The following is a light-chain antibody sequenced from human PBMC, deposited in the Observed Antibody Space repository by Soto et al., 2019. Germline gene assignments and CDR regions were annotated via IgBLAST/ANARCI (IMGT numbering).Light chain of an antibody. CDR3: VLYWV. V-gene: IGLV8-61*01. CDR2: STN. J-gene: IGLJ3*02. CDR1: SGSVSTSYY. Sequence: QTVVTQEPSFSVSPGRTVTLTCGLSSGSVSTSYYPSWYQQTPGQAPRTLIYSTNTRSSGVPDRFSGSILGNKAALTITGAQADDESDYYCVLYWVFGGGTQLTVL.